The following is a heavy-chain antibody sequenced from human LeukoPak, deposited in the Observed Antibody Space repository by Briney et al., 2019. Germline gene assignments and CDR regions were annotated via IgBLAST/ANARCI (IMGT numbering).Heavy chain of an antibody. D-gene: IGHD6-19*01. Sequence: PGGSLRLSCAASGFTVSSNYVSWVRQAPGKGLEWVSVIYSGGSTYYADSVKGRFTISRDNSKNTLYLQMNSLRAEDTAVYYCAKDKGQQWLRAFDIWGQGTMVTVSS. J-gene: IGHJ3*02. V-gene: IGHV3-53*01. CDR2: IYSGGST. CDR3: AKDKGQQWLRAFDI. CDR1: GFTVSSNY.